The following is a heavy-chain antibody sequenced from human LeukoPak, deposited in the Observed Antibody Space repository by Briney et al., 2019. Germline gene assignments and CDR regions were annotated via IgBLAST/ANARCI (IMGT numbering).Heavy chain of an antibody. CDR1: GFTFSSYW. D-gene: IGHD3-10*01. J-gene: IGHJ4*02. V-gene: IGHV3-15*01. CDR3: TTDLGLTMIRGVIVY. CDR2: IKSKGDGETI. Sequence: GGSLRLSCAASGFTFSSYWMSWVRQAPGKGLEWVGRIKSKGDGETIDNAAPVKGRFTMSRDDSKATLYLQMNSLKAEDTAVYYCTTDLGLTMIRGVIVYWGQGALVTVSS.